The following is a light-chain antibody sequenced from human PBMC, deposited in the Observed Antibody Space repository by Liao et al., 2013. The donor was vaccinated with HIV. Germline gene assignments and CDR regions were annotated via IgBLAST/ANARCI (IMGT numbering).Light chain of an antibody. CDR3: QAWDSSTDVV. CDR2: QDN. J-gene: IGLJ2*01. V-gene: IGLV3-1*01. Sequence: SYELTQPPSVSVSPGQTASITCSGDKLGDKYAYWYQQKPGQSPVLVIYQDNKRPSGIPERFSGSNSGNTATLTISGTQAMDEADYYCQAWDSSTDVVFGGGTKLTVL. CDR1: KLGDKY.